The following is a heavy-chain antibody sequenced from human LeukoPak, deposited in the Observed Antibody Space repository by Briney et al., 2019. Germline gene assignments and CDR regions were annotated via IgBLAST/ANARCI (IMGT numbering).Heavy chain of an antibody. V-gene: IGHV4-59*01. CDR2: AYYSGST. J-gene: IGHJ4*02. CDR3: ARGNGYNFY. CDR1: GVSISSYY. D-gene: IGHD5-24*01. Sequence: SETLSLTCTVSGVSISSYYWSWIRQPPGKGLEWIGYAYYSGSTNYNPSLKSRVTISVDTSKNQFSLNLSSVTAADTAVYYCARGNGYNFYCGQGTLVTVSA.